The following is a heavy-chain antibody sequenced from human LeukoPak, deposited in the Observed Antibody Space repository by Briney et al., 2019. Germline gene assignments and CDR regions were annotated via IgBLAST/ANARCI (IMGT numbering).Heavy chain of an antibody. CDR2: INHSGST. V-gene: IGHV4-34*01. CDR3: ARVGRAEEGGYSYYYIDV. Sequence: PSETLSLTCAVYGGSFSGYYRSWIRQPPGKGLEWIGEINHSGSTNYNPSLRSRVTISVDTSKNQFSLNLSSMTAADTAVYYCARVGRAEEGGYSYYYIDVWGYGTTVTVSS. D-gene: IGHD4-11*01. CDR1: GGSFSGYY. J-gene: IGHJ6*03.